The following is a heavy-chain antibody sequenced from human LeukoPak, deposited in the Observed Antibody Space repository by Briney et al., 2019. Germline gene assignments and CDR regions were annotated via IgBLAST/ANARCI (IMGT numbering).Heavy chain of an antibody. CDR2: IWYDGSNK. CDR1: GFTFSSYG. D-gene: IGHD3-22*01. CDR3: AKGALPMIAIDYYFDY. J-gene: IGHJ4*02. Sequence: GRSLRLSCAASGFTFSSYGMHWVRQAPGKGLEWVAVIWYDGSNKYYADSVKGRFTSSRDNSKNTLYLQMNSLRAEDTAVYYCAKGALPMIAIDYYFDYWGQGTLVTVSS. V-gene: IGHV3-33*06.